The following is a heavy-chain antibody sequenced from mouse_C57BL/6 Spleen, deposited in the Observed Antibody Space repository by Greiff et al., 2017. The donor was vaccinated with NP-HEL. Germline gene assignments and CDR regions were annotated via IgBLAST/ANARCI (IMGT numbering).Heavy chain of an antibody. CDR3: ARPGRLGRGYFDV. CDR2: ISSGSSTI. D-gene: IGHD4-1*01. CDR1: GFTFSDYG. V-gene: IGHV5-17*01. J-gene: IGHJ1*03. Sequence: EVQGVESGGGLVKPGGSLKLSCAASGFTFSDYGMHWVRQAPEKGLEWVAYISSGSSTIYYADTVKGRFTISRDNAKNTLFLQMTSLRSEATAMYYCARPGRLGRGYFDVWGTGTTVTVSS.